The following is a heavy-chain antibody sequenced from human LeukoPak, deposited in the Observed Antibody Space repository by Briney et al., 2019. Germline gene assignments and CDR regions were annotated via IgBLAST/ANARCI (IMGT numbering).Heavy chain of an antibody. CDR2: MNTDGSST. CDR1: GFTFSSYW. CDR3: ARVTYAYSNLPDY. J-gene: IGHJ4*02. D-gene: IGHD4-11*01. V-gene: IGHV3-74*01. Sequence: PGGSLRLACAASGFTFSSYWMHWVRHAPGKGLGWVSRMNTDGSSTIYADSVKGRFTVSRDNAKNTLYLQMNSLRAEDTAVYYCARVTYAYSNLPDYWGQGTLVTVSS.